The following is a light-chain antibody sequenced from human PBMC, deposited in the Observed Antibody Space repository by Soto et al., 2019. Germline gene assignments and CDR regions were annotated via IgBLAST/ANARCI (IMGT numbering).Light chain of an antibody. Sequence: EIVLTQSPGTLSLSPGERATLSCRASQSVSNNYLAWYQQKPGQAPRLLIYDASSRLSGIPDRFSGSGSGTDFTLTISRLEPEDFAVYYCQQFGSSTGYTFGQGTKLEIK. CDR3: QQFGSSTGYT. CDR1: QSVSNNY. J-gene: IGKJ2*01. V-gene: IGKV3-20*01. CDR2: DAS.